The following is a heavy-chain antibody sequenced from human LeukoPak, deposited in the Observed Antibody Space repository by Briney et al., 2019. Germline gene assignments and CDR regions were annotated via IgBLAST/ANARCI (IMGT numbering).Heavy chain of an antibody. CDR1: GYTFTTYY. J-gene: IGHJ4*02. V-gene: IGHV1-46*01. Sequence: ASVTVSFKASGYTFTTYYMHWVRQAPGQGLEWMGIINPSGGGTNYAQKFQGRVTMTRDTSTSTVYMELTSLRSDDTAVYFCVRGRIGYSSGFPYFDYWGQGTLVTVSS. CDR3: VRGRIGYSSGFPYFDY. CDR2: INPSGGGT. D-gene: IGHD6-19*01.